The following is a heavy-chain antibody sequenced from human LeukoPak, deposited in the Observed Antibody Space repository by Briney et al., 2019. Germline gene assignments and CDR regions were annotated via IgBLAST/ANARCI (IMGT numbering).Heavy chain of an antibody. Sequence: ASVKVSCKSSGYTFSGQYMHWVRQAPGQGLEWMGWINPKSGATYYTHKFQGRVTMSIDTSISTAYMELTRLTSDDTAVYYCARGGTMFRGGDWGQGTLVSVSS. CDR2: INPKSGAT. V-gene: IGHV1-2*02. CDR1: GYTFSGQY. CDR3: ARGGTMFRGGD. D-gene: IGHD3-10*01. J-gene: IGHJ1*01.